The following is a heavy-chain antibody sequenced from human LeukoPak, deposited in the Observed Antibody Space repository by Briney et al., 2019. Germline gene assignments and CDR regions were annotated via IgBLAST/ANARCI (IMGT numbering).Heavy chain of an antibody. CDR3: AKDDSGYYKGVDY. CDR1: GFTFSSYA. D-gene: IGHD3-3*01. CDR2: ISGGGIST. V-gene: IGHV3-23*01. Sequence: GGSLRLSCAASGFTFSSYAMNWVRQAPGKGLDWVSAISGGGISTYYADSVKGRFTISRDNSKSMLYLQMNSLRAEDTAVYYCAKDDSGYYKGVDYWGQGTQVTVSS. J-gene: IGHJ4*02.